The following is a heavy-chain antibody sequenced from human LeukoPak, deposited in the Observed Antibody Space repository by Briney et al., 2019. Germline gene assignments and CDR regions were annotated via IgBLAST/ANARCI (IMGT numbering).Heavy chain of an antibody. V-gene: IGHV3-11*01. D-gene: IGHD2-15*01. J-gene: IGHJ6*03. CDR3: ARVLRYCSGGNCYSGGLGYMDV. Sequence: GGSRRLSCAASGFTFSDYNMRWIRQAPGEGLEWVSSIKGRFTIPRDNAKNSLFLQMNSLRAEDTAVYYCARVLRYCSGGNCYSGGLGYMDVWGKGTTVTISS. CDR1: GFTFSDYN.